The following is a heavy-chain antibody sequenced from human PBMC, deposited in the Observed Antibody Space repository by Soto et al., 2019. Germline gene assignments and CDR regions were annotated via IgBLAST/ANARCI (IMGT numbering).Heavy chain of an antibody. CDR2: TYYRSKWYN. V-gene: IGHV6-1*01. D-gene: IGHD1-26*01. Sequence: SQTLSLTCVISGDSVSSNSAAWNWIRQSPSRGLEWLGRTYYRSKWYNDYAVSVKSRITINPDTSKNQFSLQLNSVTPEDTAVYYCARDHLLGATLNYYYGMDVWGQGTTVTVSS. CDR1: GDSVSSNSAA. J-gene: IGHJ6*02. CDR3: ARDHLLGATLNYYYGMDV.